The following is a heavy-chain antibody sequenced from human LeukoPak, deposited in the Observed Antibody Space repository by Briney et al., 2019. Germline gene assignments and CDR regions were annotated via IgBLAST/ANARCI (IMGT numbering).Heavy chain of an antibody. CDR3: ARSMSGSREL. CDR2: ISSSDNTI. CDR1: GFAFSDYS. Sequence: GGSLRLSCAASGFAFSDYSMNWVRQAPGKGLEWVSYISSSDNTIHYADSVKGRFTISRDNAKNTLYLQMNSLSAEDTAMYYCARSMSGSRELWGQGTLVTVSP. D-gene: IGHD1-26*01. V-gene: IGHV3-48*04. J-gene: IGHJ4*02.